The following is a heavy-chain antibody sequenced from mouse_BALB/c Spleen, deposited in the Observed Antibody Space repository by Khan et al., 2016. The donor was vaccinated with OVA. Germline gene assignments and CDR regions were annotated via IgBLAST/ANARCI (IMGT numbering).Heavy chain of an antibody. CDR3: APFGSYYVSFVY. V-gene: IGHV1S136*01. CDR1: GYTFTSYV. CDR2: IYPFNDAT. D-gene: IGHD1-1*01. J-gene: IGHJ3*01. Sequence: VQLKQSGPEVVKPGASVKMSCKASGYTFTSYVMHWVRQKPGQGLEWIGYIYPFNDATKFNGKFNGKATLTSDKSSSTAYMELSSLTSEDSAVYYCAPFGSYYVSFVYWGQGTLVTVSA.